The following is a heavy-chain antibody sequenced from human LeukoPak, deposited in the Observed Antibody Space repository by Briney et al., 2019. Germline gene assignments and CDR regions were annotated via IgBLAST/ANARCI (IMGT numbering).Heavy chain of an antibody. CDR2: INHSGST. D-gene: IGHD3-22*01. V-gene: IGHV4-34*01. CDR3: ARGAGYYDSSGAYYFDY. Sequence: PSETLSLTCAVYDGSFSGYYWTWIRQPPGKGLEWIGDINHSGSTNYTPSLKSRVTMSVDTSKNQFSLKLSSVTAADTAVFYCARGAGYYDSSGAYYFDYWGQGTLVTVSS. CDR1: DGSFSGYY. J-gene: IGHJ4*02.